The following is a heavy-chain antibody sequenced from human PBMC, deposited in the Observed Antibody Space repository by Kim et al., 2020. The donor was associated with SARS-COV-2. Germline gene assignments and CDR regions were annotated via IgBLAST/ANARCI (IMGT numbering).Heavy chain of an antibody. CDR1: GFTFSSYS. V-gene: IGHV3-21*01. J-gene: IGHJ4*02. CDR2: ISSSGTYI. CDR3: ASGSMVREWGY. D-gene: IGHD3-10*01. Sequence: GGSLRLSCAASGFTFSSYSMNWVRQAPRKGLEWVSSISSSGTYIYYADSVKGRFTVSRDDAKNSLYLQMDSLRAEDTAVYFCASGSMVREWGYWGQGTLV.